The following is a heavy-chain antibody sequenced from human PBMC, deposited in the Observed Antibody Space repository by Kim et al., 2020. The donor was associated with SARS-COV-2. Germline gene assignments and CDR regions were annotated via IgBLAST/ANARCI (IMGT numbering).Heavy chain of an antibody. CDR2: ISSSSSYI. CDR3: ARDRKYYYGSGVDY. CDR1: GFTFSSYS. D-gene: IGHD3-10*01. V-gene: IGHV3-21*04. Sequence: GGSLRLFCAASGFTFSSYSMNWVRQAPGKGLEWVSSISSSSSYIYYADSVKGRFTISRDNAKNSLYLQMNSLRAEDTAVYYCARDRKYYYGSGVDYWGQGTLVTVSS. J-gene: IGHJ4*02.